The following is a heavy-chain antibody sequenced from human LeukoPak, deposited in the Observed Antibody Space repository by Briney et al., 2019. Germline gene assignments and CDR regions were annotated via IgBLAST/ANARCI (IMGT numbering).Heavy chain of an antibody. CDR1: GFTFSTYN. CDR3: ARPSVKYDSSGYQPNPFDC. Sequence: PGGSLRLSCAASGFTFSTYNMNWVRQAPGKGLEWVSSITSSSNYLYYADSVKGRFTISRDNAKNSLYLQMTCLRAEDTAVYYCARPSVKYDSSGYQPNPFDCWGQGTLVTVSS. D-gene: IGHD3-22*01. CDR2: ITSSSNYL. V-gene: IGHV3-21*01. J-gene: IGHJ4*02.